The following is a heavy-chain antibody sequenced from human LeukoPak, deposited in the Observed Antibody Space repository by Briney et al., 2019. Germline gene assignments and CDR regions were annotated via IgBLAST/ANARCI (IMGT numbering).Heavy chain of an antibody. CDR2: INNEWGSI. Sequence: GGSLRLSCAASGFTLSSYWMRWVRAAPGEGVVWVSHINNEWGSISYADSVKGRFTISRDHAKNTLYLQMNSLRAEDTAVYYCARRSGYCTNGVCYNAFDIWGQGTMVTVSS. D-gene: IGHD2-8*01. J-gene: IGHJ3*02. CDR1: GFTLSSYW. V-gene: IGHV3-74*01. CDR3: ARRSGYCTNGVCYNAFDI.